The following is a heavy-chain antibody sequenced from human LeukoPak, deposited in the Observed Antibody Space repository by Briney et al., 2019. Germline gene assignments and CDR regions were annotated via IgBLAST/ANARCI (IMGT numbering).Heavy chain of an antibody. CDR1: GRSISSSSYY. V-gene: IGHV4-39*01. Sequence: SETLSLTCTVSGRSISSSSYYWGWIRQPPGKGLEWIGSIYYSGSTYYNPSLKSRVTISVDTSKNQFSLKLSSVTAADTAVYYCARLGAGLRYFDWLPNPGFDPWGQGTLVTVSS. D-gene: IGHD3-9*01. CDR3: ARLGAGLRYFDWLPNPGFDP. J-gene: IGHJ5*02. CDR2: IYYSGST.